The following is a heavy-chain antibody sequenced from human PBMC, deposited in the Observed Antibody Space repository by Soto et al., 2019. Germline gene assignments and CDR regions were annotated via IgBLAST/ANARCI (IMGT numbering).Heavy chain of an antibody. CDR2: IYYSGTT. J-gene: IGHJ4*02. V-gene: IGHV4-39*07. CDR3: ARDSLLEWFGVPSGYFDY. Sequence: PSETLSLTCTVSGGSISSSSYSWGWIRQPPGKGLEWIGSIYYSGTTNYNPSLKSRVTISVDTSKNQFSLKLSSVTAADTAVYYCARDSLLEWFGVPSGYFDYWGQGTLVTVSS. CDR1: GGSISSSSYS. D-gene: IGHD3-10*01.